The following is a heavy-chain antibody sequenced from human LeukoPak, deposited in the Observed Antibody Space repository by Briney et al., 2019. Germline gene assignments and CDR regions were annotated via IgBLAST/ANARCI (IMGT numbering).Heavy chain of an antibody. CDR3: ARRTWGPITMVPLYNWFDP. D-gene: IGHD3-10*01. V-gene: IGHV4-39*07. CDR1: GSSISSSSYY. CDR2: IYYSGST. Sequence: SETLSLTCTVSGSSISSSSYYWGWIRQPPGKGLEWIGSIYYSGSTYYNPSLKSRVTISVDTSKNQFSLKLSSVTAADTAVYYCARRTWGPITMVPLYNWFDPWGQGTLVTVSS. J-gene: IGHJ5*02.